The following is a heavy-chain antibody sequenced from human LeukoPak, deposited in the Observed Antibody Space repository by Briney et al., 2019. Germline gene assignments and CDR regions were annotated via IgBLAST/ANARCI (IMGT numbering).Heavy chain of an antibody. Sequence: GASVKVSCKASGYTFTGYYIHWVRQAPRQGLEWMGWINPNGGGTNYAQKFQGRVTMTRDMSTSTVYMELSSLRSEDTAVYYCARGAYYGSGSYQDYWGQGTLVTVSS. CDR2: INPNGGGT. D-gene: IGHD3-10*01. J-gene: IGHJ4*02. V-gene: IGHV1-2*02. CDR1: GYTFTGYY. CDR3: ARGAYYGSGSYQDY.